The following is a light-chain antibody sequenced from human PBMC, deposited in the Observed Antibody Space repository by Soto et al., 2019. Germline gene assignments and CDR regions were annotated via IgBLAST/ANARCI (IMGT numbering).Light chain of an antibody. CDR3: QQSNSTPRT. CDR2: AAS. V-gene: IGKV1-39*01. Sequence: DIQMTQSPSSLSASAGDRTTITCRASQSISRYLNWYQHKPGKAPKLLINAASSLERGVPSRFSGSGSGTDFTLTISSLQPEDFATYYCQQSNSTPRTFGQGTKVDIK. J-gene: IGKJ1*01. CDR1: QSISRY.